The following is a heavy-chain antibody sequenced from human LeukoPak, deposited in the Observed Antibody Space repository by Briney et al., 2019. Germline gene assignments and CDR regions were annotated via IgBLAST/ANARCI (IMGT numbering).Heavy chain of an antibody. D-gene: IGHD3-10*01. Sequence: GASVKVSCKASGHTFTGYYMHWVRQAPGQGLEWMGWMNPNSGGTNYAQKFQGRVTMTRDTSISTAYMELSRLRSDDTAVYYCAAKVWGVIGLSYYFDYWGQGTLVTVSS. V-gene: IGHV1-2*02. CDR1: GHTFTGYY. J-gene: IGHJ4*02. CDR3: AAKVWGVIGLSYYFDY. CDR2: MNPNSGGT.